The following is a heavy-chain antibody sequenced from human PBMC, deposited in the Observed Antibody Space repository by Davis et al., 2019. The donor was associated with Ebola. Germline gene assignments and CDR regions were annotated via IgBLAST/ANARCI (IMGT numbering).Heavy chain of an antibody. V-gene: IGHV3-74*01. CDR3: ARAGIVATGMDV. CDR2: INSDGSST. Sequence: HTGGSLRLSCAASGFTFSSYWMHWVRQAPGKGLVWVSRINSDGSSTSYADSVKGRFTISRDNAKNSLYLQMNSLRAEDTAVYYCARAGIVATGMDVWGQGTTVTVSS. J-gene: IGHJ6*02. D-gene: IGHD5-12*01. CDR1: GFTFSSYW.